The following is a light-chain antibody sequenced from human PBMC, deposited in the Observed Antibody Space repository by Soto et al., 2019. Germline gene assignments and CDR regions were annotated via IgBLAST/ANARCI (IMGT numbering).Light chain of an antibody. V-gene: IGKV1-9*01. J-gene: IGKJ2*01. CDR2: GAS. Sequence: DIQLTQSPSFLSASVGDRVSITCRASQGISTYLAWYLQTPGKAPKLLIYGASTLQSGVPSRFSGSGSGTEFTLTISSLQAEDFGTYSCQQLNTDWYAFGQGTKLEIK. CDR1: QGISTY. CDR3: QQLNTDWYA.